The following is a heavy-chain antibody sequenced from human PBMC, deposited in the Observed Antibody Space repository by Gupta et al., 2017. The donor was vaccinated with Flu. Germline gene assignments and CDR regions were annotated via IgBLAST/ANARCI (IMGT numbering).Heavy chain of an antibody. J-gene: IGHJ4*02. CDR3: AKAVGNSPSRYYFDY. CDR1: GFTFPTSA. V-gene: IGHV3-23*01. CDR2: ISVGGGST. D-gene: IGHD4-23*01. Sequence: EVQLLESGGGLVQPGGSLGLSCAASGFTFPTSALSWVRQAPGKGLEWVSLISVGGGSTYYADSVKGRFTISRDNSKNTLYLQMNSLRAEDTAVYYCAKAVGNSPSRYYFDYWGQGTLVTVSS.